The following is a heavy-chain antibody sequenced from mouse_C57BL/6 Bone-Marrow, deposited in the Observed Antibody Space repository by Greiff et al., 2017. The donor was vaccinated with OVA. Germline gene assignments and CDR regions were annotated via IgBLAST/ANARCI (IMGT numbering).Heavy chain of an antibody. J-gene: IGHJ2*01. V-gene: IGHV1-82*01. CDR3: ARHEDGYYASYFDY. CDR2: IYPGDGDT. Sequence: QVQLKESGPELVKPGASVKISCKASGYAFSSSWMNWVKQRPGKGLEWIGRIYPGDGDTNYNGKFKGKATLTADKSSSPAYMQLSSLTSEDSAVYFCARHEDGYYASYFDYWGQGTTLTVSS. D-gene: IGHD2-3*01. CDR1: GYAFSSSW.